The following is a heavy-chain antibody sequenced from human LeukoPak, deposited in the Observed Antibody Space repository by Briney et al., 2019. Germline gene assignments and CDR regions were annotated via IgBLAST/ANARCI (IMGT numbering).Heavy chain of an antibody. V-gene: IGHV1-69*06. Sequence: ASVKVSCKASGGTFSSYAISWVRQAPGQELEWMGGIIPIFGTANYAQKFQGRVTITADKSTSTAYMELSSLRSEDTAVYYCARVGYSSGWGKYYYYYGTDVWGKGTTVTVSS. D-gene: IGHD6-19*01. CDR1: GGTFSSYA. CDR3: ARVGYSSGWGKYYYYYGTDV. CDR2: IIPIFGTA. J-gene: IGHJ6*04.